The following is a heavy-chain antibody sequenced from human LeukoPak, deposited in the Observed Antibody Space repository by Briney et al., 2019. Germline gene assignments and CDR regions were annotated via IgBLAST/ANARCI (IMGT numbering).Heavy chain of an antibody. D-gene: IGHD1-26*01. CDR1: GYTLTELS. CDR2: FDPEDGET. J-gene: IGHJ2*01. Sequence: ASVKVSCKVSGYTLTELSMHWVRQTPGKGLEWMGGFDPEDGETIYAQKFQGRVTMTEDTSTDTAYMELSSLRSEDTAVYYCATSLDVGALIWYFDLWGRGTLVTVSS. CDR3: ATSLDVGALIWYFDL. V-gene: IGHV1-24*01.